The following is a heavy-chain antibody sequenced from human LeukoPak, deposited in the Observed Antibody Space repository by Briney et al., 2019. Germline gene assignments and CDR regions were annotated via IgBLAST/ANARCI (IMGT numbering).Heavy chain of an antibody. V-gene: IGHV3-23*01. CDR1: GFTFSSYA. D-gene: IGHD3-22*01. J-gene: IGHJ4*02. CDR2: ISGSGGST. CDR3: AKDPLYYYDSSGYYSDY. Sequence: GGSLRLSCAASGFTFSSYAMSWVRQAPGKGLEWVSAISGSGGSTYCADSVKGRFTISRDNSKNTLYLQMNSLRAEDTAVYYCAKDPLYYYDSSGYYSDYWGQGTLVTVSS.